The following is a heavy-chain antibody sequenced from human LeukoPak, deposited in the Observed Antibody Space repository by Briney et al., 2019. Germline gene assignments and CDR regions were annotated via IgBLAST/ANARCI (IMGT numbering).Heavy chain of an antibody. CDR2: IYYSGST. V-gene: IGHV4-59*08. Sequence: SETLSLTCTVSGGSISSYYRSWIRQPPGKGLEWIGYIYYSGSTNYNPSLKSRVTISVDTSKNQFSLKLSSVTAADTAVYYCASFDKRAYYFDYWGQGTLVTVSS. D-gene: IGHD3-9*01. CDR1: GGSISSYY. CDR3: ASFDKRAYYFDY. J-gene: IGHJ4*02.